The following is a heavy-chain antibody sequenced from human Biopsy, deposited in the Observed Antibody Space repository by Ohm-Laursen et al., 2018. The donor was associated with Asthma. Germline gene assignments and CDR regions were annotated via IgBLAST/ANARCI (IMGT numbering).Heavy chain of an antibody. CDR1: GGSMSSSSYS. V-gene: IGHV4-39*01. J-gene: IGHJ4*02. CDR2: ISYTGNT. Sequence: GTLSLTCTVSGGSMSSSSYSWGWIRQPPGKGLEWIGSISYTGNTDNPSLKSRVTLSVDASKNQFSLKLTSVTAADTAVYYCVSPPGYWGQGTRVTVSS. CDR3: VSPPGY.